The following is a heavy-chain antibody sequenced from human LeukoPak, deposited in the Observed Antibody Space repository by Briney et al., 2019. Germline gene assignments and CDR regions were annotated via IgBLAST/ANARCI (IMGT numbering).Heavy chain of an antibody. Sequence: GGSLRLSCEASGFTLSSYAMSWVRQAPGQGLEWVSAISGSGGSTYYAHYVKGRFTISRDNSKNTLYLQMNTLRAGDTAVYSCARRRGGGDIFDYWGQGTLVTVSS. D-gene: IGHD2-21*02. J-gene: IGHJ4*02. V-gene: IGHV3-23*01. CDR1: GFTLSSYA. CDR2: ISGSGGST. CDR3: ARRRGGGDIFDY.